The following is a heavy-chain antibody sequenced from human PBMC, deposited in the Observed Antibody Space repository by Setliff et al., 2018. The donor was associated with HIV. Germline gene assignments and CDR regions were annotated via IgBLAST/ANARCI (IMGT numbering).Heavy chain of an antibody. V-gene: IGHV4-61*09. D-gene: IGHD3-10*01. Sequence: PSETLSLTCTVSGGSISSGSYYWSWIRQPAGKGLEWIGHIYTSGSTNYNPSLKSRVTISVDTSKNQFSRKLSSVTAADTAVYYCARERSAPLWKNWFDPWGQGTLVTVSS. J-gene: IGHJ5*02. CDR2: IYTSGST. CDR3: ARERSAPLWKNWFDP. CDR1: GGSISSGSYY.